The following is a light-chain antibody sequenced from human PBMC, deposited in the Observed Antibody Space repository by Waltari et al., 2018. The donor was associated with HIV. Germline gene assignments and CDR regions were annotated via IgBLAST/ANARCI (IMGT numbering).Light chain of an antibody. CDR2: GNS. Sequence: QSVLTQPPSVTGAPGHRVTISCPGSGYNIRAGSDAYLYHQLPGTAPKLLLYGNSHRPSGVPDRFSGSKSGTSASLAITGLQAVDEADYYCQSYDSSLSGWVFGGGTKLTVL. CDR1: GYNIRAGSD. CDR3: QSYDSSLSGWV. J-gene: IGLJ2*01. V-gene: IGLV1-40*01.